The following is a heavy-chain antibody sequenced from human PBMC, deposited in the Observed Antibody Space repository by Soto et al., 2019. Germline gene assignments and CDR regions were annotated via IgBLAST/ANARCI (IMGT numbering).Heavy chain of an antibody. J-gene: IGHJ4*02. Sequence: GGSLRLSFAASGFTFSSYGMPWVRQAPGKGLEWVAVISYDGSNKYYADSVKGRFTISRDNSKNTLYLQMNSLRAEDTAVYYCAKGDYYDSSGYDAVMDYWGQGTLVTVSS. CDR3: AKGDYYDSSGYDAVMDY. V-gene: IGHV3-30*18. D-gene: IGHD3-22*01. CDR1: GFTFSSYG. CDR2: ISYDGSNK.